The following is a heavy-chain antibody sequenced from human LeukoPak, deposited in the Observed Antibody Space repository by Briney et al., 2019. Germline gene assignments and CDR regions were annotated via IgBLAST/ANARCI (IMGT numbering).Heavy chain of an antibody. D-gene: IGHD6-19*01. J-gene: IGHJ4*02. CDR1: GYTFTSYD. CDR3: ARGGSSGWYVDY. V-gene: IGHV1-8*01. Sequence: ASVKVSCKASGYTFTSYDINWVRQSTGQGLAWMGWMNPNSGNTGYAQKFQGRVTMTRNTSISTAYMELSSLRSEDTAVYYCARGGSSGWYVDYWGQGTLVTVSS. CDR2: MNPNSGNT.